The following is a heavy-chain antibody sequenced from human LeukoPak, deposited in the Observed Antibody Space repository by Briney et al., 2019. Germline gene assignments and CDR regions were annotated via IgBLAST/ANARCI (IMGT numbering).Heavy chain of an antibody. CDR1: GFTFSDYY. J-gene: IGHJ6*02. D-gene: IGHD5-18*01. Sequence: GGSLRLSCAASGFTFSDYYMSWIRQAPGKGLEWVSYISSSGSTIYYADSVKGRFTISRDNAKNSLYLQMNSLRAEDTAVYYCARDRRSVDTAMWGAWRMDGMDVWGQGTTVTVSS. CDR3: ARDRRSVDTAMWGAWRMDGMDV. V-gene: IGHV3-11*01. CDR2: ISSSGSTI.